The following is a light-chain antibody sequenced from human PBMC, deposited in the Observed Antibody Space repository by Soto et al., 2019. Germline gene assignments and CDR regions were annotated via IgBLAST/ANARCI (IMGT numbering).Light chain of an antibody. Sequence: DIQMTQSPSSLSASVGDRVTITCRASQGISNYVAWYQQKPGKVPKLLIYVASTLQSGVPSRFSGSSSGTDFTLTISSLQPEDVATYYCQKYNSAPLTFGGGTKVKIK. CDR1: QGISNY. CDR3: QKYNSAPLT. CDR2: VAS. J-gene: IGKJ4*01. V-gene: IGKV1-27*01.